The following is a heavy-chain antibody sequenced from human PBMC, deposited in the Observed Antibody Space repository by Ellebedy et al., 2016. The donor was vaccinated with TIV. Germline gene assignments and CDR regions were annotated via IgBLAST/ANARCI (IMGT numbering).Heavy chain of an antibody. V-gene: IGHV1-18*01. D-gene: IGHD3-22*01. CDR1: GYTFSNYG. J-gene: IGHJ4*02. CDR3: ARDNYDSSGFVDH. CDR2: ISAYNGNT. Sequence: ASVKVSXKTSGYTFSNYGFSWVRQAPGQGLEWMGWISAYNGNTVYVQKSQGRVTMTTDTSTNTAYMELRSLRSDDTAVYYCARDNYDSSGFVDHWGQGTLVTVSS.